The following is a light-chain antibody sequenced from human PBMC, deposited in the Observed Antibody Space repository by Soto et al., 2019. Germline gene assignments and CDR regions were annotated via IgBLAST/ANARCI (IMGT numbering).Light chain of an antibody. CDR2: GAS. CDR1: QSISSSY. V-gene: IGKV3-20*01. Sequence: EIVLTQSPGTLSLSPGERATLSCRASQSISSSYLAWYQQGPGQAPRILIYGASSRDTGIPDRFSGSGSGSDFTLTISRLEPEDFAVYYCQQYGSTLWTFSQGTKVEI. CDR3: QQYGSTLWT. J-gene: IGKJ1*01.